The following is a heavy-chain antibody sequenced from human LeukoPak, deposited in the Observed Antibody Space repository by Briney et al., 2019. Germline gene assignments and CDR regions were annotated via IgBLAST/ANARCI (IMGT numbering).Heavy chain of an antibody. V-gene: IGHV3-23*01. Sequence: PGGSLRLSCAASGFTFSSYAMSWVRQAPGKGLEWVSAISAGGGGTSYADSAKGRFTISRDNSKNTLYLQMNSLRAEDTAVYYCAKALGPYYFDYWGQGTLVTVSS. CDR2: ISAGGGGT. D-gene: IGHD1-26*01. J-gene: IGHJ4*02. CDR1: GFTFSSYA. CDR3: AKALGPYYFDY.